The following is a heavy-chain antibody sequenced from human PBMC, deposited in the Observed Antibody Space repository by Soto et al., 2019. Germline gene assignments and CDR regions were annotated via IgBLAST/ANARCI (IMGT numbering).Heavy chain of an antibody. D-gene: IGHD1-20*01. CDR3: ARDNSPFITGTLRHSYGMDV. J-gene: IGHJ6*02. CDR1: GCTFTGYY. CDR2: INPNSGGT. Sequence: ASVKVSCKASGCTFTGYYMHWVRQAPGQGLEWMGWINPNSGGTNYAQKFQGWVTMTRDTSISTAYMELSRLRSDDTAVYYCARDNSPFITGTLRHSYGMDVWGQGTTVTVSS. V-gene: IGHV1-2*04.